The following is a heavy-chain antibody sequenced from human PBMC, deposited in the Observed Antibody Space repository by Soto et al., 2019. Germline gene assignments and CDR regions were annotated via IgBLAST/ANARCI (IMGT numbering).Heavy chain of an antibody. CDR2: IKSGGTT. CDR1: GFPFSGAW. Sequence: EVQLVESGGGLVKPGGSLRLSCATSGFPFSGAWMTWVRQAPGKGLEWVGRIKSGGTTDYAAPVKGRFTISRDDSKSTLYLQMNSLEFEDTAIYYCGWSGANWVGPWGQGTLVTVSS. CDR3: GWSGANWVGP. D-gene: IGHD3-3*01. J-gene: IGHJ5*02. V-gene: IGHV3-15*01.